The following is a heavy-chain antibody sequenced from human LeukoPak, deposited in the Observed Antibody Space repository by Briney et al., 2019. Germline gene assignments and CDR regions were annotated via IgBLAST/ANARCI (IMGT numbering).Heavy chain of an antibody. CDR2: INPNSGGT. CDR1: GYTFTGYY. CDR3: ATPERGYSGYDFGS. V-gene: IGHV1-2*02. D-gene: IGHD5-12*01. J-gene: IGHJ4*02. Sequence: GASVKVSCKASGYTFTGYYMHWMRQAPGQGLEWMGWINPNSGGTNYAQKFQGRVTMTRDTSISTAYMELSRLRSDDTAVYYCATPERGYSGYDFGSWGQGTLVTVSS.